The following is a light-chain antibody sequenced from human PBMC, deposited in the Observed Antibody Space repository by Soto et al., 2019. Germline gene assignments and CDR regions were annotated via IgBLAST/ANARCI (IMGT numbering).Light chain of an antibody. CDR2: GNG. CDR3: GTWDTSLSAYV. J-gene: IGLJ1*01. CDR1: SSSIGAGYE. Sequence: QSVLTQPPSVSGAPGQRVTISCSGTSSSIGAGYEVHWYHQLPGTAPKLVVSGNGNRPSGVPDRLSASKSGTSASLAITGLQAEDEGHYYCGTWDTSLSAYVFGPGTKVTVL. V-gene: IGLV1-40*01.